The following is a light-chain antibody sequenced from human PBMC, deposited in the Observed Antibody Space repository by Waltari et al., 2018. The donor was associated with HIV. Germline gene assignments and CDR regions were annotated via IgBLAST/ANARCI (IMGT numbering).Light chain of an antibody. J-gene: IGLJ3*02. V-gene: IGLV1-47*01. CDR2: ASD. CDR3: AAWDNYLNAWV. CDR1: SSNIGSHF. Sequence: QSVLTQPPSTSATPGQRVTILCSGASSNIGSHFVSWYPHPTGATPKLLIHASDRRPSGVPDRFSGSESGTSASLAISGLRSEDEADYYCAAWDNYLNAWVFGGGTRVTVL.